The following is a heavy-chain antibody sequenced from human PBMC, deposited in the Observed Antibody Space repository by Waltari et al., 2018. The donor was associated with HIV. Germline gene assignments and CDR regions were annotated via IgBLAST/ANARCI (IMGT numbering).Heavy chain of an antibody. Sequence: QVHLQQWGAGLLKPSETLSLTCAVYGWSFSAFSWSWLRQPPGGGFEWIGEIDREGRTNFNPSLKGRVTISVDTSKNQFSLKLTSVTAADTAIYYCANFDFSNYNAFHVWGQGTVVLVSS. CDR3: ANFDFSNYNAFHV. CDR1: GWSFSAFS. D-gene: IGHD3-9*01. CDR2: IDREGRT. V-gene: IGHV4-34*02. J-gene: IGHJ3*01.